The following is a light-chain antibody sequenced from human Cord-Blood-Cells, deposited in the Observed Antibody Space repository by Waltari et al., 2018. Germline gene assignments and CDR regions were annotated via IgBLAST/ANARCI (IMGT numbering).Light chain of an antibody. V-gene: IGKV1-5*03. CDR3: QQYNSYSWT. CDR2: KAS. Sequence: DIQITQSPSTRSASVGDRVTVTCRASQSISSWLAWYQQKPGKAPKLLIYKASSLESGVPSRFSGSGSGTEFTLTISSLQPDDFATYYCQQYNSYSWTFGQGTKVEIK. J-gene: IGKJ1*01. CDR1: QSISSW.